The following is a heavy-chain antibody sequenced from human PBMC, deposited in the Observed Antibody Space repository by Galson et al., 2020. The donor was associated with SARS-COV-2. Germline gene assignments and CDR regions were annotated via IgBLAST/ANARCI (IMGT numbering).Heavy chain of an antibody. J-gene: IGHJ6*02. CDR2: ISAGSSYI. D-gene: IGHD1-26*01. CDR1: GLPFSSYS. Sequence: GGSLSLSCAASGLPFSSYSMNWVRQAPGKGLEWVSSISAGSSYIYYADSVKGRFTISRDNAKNSLYLQMKSLRADDTAVYYCAGVGGMATPPTNYYYYGLDVWGPGTTVTVSS. CDR3: AGVGGMATPPTNYYYYGLDV. V-gene: IGHV3-21*01.